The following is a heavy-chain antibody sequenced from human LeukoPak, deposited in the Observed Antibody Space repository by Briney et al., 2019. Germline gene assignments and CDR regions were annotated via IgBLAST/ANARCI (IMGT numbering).Heavy chain of an antibody. J-gene: IGHJ4*02. V-gene: IGHV3-23*01. CDR3: VKGGAGSL. CDR2: ISTGGGST. D-gene: IGHD3-10*01. CDR1: GFTFSTYA. Sequence: GGSLRLSCAASGFTFSTYAMSWVRQAPGKGLECVSAISTGGGSTYYADSVKGRFTISRDNSKNTLYLQMNSLRAEDTATYYCVKGGAGSLWGQGTLVTVSS.